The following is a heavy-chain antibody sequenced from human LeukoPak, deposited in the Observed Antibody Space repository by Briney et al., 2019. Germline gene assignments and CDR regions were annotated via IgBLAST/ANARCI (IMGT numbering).Heavy chain of an antibody. CDR2: IYPGDSDT. V-gene: IGHV5-51*01. J-gene: IGHJ4*02. CDR1: GFTFNHYW. CDR3: ARQIPDSGYDISGGFDY. D-gene: IGHD5-12*01. Sequence: GESLKISCKGSGFTFNHYWIAWVRQMPGKGLEWMGIIYPGDSDTRYSPSFQGQVTISADKSISTAYLQWSSLKASDTAMYYCARQIPDSGYDISGGFDYWGQGTLVTVSS.